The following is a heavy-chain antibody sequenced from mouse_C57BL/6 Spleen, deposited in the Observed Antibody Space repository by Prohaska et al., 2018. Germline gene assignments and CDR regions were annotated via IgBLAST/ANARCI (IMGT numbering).Heavy chain of an antibody. CDR1: GYTFTSYW. Sequence: ASFKVSCKASGYTFTSYWMHWVKQRPGQGLEWIGMIKPSDSDTNYNQKFNGKATLTEDKSSSTAYMQLRSLTSEDSAVYYCAIGVGKAMDYWGQGTSVTVSS. D-gene: IGHD4-1*01. CDR3: AIGVGKAMDY. CDR2: IKPSDSDT. V-gene: IGHV1-74*01. J-gene: IGHJ4*01.